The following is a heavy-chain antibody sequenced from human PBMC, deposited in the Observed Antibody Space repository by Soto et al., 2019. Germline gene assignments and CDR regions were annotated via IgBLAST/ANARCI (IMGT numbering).Heavy chain of an antibody. V-gene: IGHV5-51*01. CDR3: ARRRGDNWNYFFAFDI. Sequence: GESLKISCKGSGYSFTSYWIGWVRQMPGKGLEWMGIIYPGDSDTRYSPSFQGQVTISADKSISTAYLQWSSLKASDTAMYYCARRRGDNWNYFFAFDIWGQGTMVTVSS. CDR1: GYSFTSYW. J-gene: IGHJ3*02. CDR2: IYPGDSDT. D-gene: IGHD1-7*01.